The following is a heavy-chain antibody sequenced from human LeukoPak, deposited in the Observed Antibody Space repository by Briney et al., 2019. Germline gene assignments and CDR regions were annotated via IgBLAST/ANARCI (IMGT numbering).Heavy chain of an antibody. CDR2: ISYDGSNK. CDR3: AKDRGSGWIRGFDY. J-gene: IGHJ4*02. D-gene: IGHD6-19*01. V-gene: IGHV3-30-3*01. CDR1: GFTFSSYA. Sequence: PGGSLRLSCAASGFTFSSYAMHWVRQAPGKGLEWVAVISYDGSNKYYADSVKGRFTISRDNSKNTLYLQVNSLRAEDTAIYYCAKDRGSGWIRGFDYWGQGTLVTVSS.